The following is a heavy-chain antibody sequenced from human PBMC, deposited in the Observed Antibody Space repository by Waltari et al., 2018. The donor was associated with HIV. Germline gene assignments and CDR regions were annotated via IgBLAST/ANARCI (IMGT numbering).Heavy chain of an antibody. CDR2: IFGSGGT. J-gene: IGHJ4*02. V-gene: IGHV4-61*02. D-gene: IGHD3-22*01. CDR1: GGSISSGNYY. Sequence: QVQLQESGPGLVKPSQTLSLTCTVSGGSISSGNYYWSWIRQPAGKGLEWIGRIFGSGGTNYNPSLKRRVTISVDTSKNQCSLRRSSLTAADTAVYFCARGIDDSTGYMKNGFDYWGQGTLVTVSS. CDR3: ARGIDDSTGYMKNGFDY.